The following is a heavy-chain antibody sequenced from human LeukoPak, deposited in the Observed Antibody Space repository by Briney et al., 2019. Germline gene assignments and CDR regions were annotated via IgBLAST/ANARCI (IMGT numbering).Heavy chain of an antibody. Sequence: GGSLRLSCAASGFTFSSYAMSWVRQAPGKGLEWVSAISGSGGSTYYADSVKGRFTISRDNSKNTLYLQMNSLRAEDTAVYYCAKALFGVVIKYYFDYWGQGTLVTVSS. CDR3: AKALFGVVIKYYFDY. J-gene: IGHJ4*02. CDR2: ISGSGGST. CDR1: GFTFSSYA. V-gene: IGHV3-23*01. D-gene: IGHD3-3*01.